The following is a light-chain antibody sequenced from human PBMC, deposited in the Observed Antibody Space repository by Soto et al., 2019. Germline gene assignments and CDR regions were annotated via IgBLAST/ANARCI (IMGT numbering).Light chain of an antibody. V-gene: IGKV3-20*01. Sequence: EIVLTQSPGTLSLSPGERATLSCRASQSISSAFFAWYQQKPGLPPRLLIYSTSSRASGVPDRFSGSGSGTDFTLTISRVEPEDSAVYYCQRYSPSPSYTFGQGTKLAIK. CDR2: STS. CDR3: QRYSPSPSYT. J-gene: IGKJ2*01. CDR1: QSISSAF.